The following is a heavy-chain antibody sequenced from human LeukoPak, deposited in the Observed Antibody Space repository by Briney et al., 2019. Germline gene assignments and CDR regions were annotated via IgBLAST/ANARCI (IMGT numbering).Heavy chain of an antibody. J-gene: IGHJ4*02. CDR1: GFTFSSYS. CDR2: LSYDEINK. D-gene: IGHD4-17*01. Sequence: GGSLRLSCAASGFTFSSYSMHWVRQAPGKGLEWVAILSYDEINKYYADSVKGRFTISRDNSRYTLYLQMTNLRADDTAVYYCLKKGQADDFGNPDWGQGALVTVSP. CDR3: LKKGQADDFGNPD. V-gene: IGHV3-30-3*02.